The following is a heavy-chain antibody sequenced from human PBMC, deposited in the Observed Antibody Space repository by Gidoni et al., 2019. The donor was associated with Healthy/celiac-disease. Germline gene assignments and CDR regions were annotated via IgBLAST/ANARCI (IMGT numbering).Heavy chain of an antibody. J-gene: IGHJ4*02. D-gene: IGHD1-1*01. Sequence: QVQLVASGGGVVQPGRSLRPSCAASGFTFSSYAMHWVRQAPGKGLAWVAVISYDGSNKYYADSVKGRFTISRDNSKNTLYLQMNSLRAEDTAVYYCARGPPGTPYWGQGTLVTVSS. V-gene: IGHV3-30-3*01. CDR3: ARGPPGTPY. CDR2: ISYDGSNK. CDR1: GFTFSSYA.